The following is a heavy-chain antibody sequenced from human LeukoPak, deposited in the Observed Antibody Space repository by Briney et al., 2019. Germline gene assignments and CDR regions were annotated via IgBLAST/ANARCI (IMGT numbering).Heavy chain of an antibody. CDR2: IGAGGTFT. Sequence: SGGSLRLSCTASGFTFSSYAMNWVRQAPGKGLEWVSGIGAGGTFTYYADSVKGRFTISRDNSRNTLYLQMNSLRAEDTAIYYCAKGSIAVALFDSWGQGTLVTVSS. D-gene: IGHD6-19*01. V-gene: IGHV3-23*01. CDR1: GFTFSSYA. J-gene: IGHJ4*02. CDR3: AKGSIAVALFDS.